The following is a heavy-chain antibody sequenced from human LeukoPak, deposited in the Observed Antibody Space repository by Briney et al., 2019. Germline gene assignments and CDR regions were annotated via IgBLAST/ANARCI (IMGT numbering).Heavy chain of an antibody. CDR1: GGSFSSYY. J-gene: IGHJ4*02. CDR3: ARLTRDVVVPAAILYDY. V-gene: IGHV4-59*01. CDR2: IYYSGST. D-gene: IGHD2-2*01. Sequence: PSETLSLTCAVYGGSFSSYYWSWIRQPPGKGLEWIGYIYYSGSTNYNPSLKSRVTISVDTSKNQFSLKLSSVTAADTAVYYCARLTRDVVVPAAILYDYWGQGTLVTVSS.